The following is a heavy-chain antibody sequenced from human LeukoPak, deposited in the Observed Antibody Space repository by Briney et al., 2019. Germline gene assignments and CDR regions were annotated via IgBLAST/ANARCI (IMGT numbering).Heavy chain of an antibody. Sequence: ASVKVSCKASGGTFSSYAISWVRQAPGQGLEWMGGIIPIFGTANYAQKFQGRVTITADESTSTAYMELSSLRSEDTAVYYCARGYYDSSGYPPGDAFDIWGQGTMVTVSS. J-gene: IGHJ3*02. CDR3: ARGYYDSSGYPPGDAFDI. CDR1: GGTFSSYA. CDR2: IIPIFGTA. V-gene: IGHV1-69*13. D-gene: IGHD3-22*01.